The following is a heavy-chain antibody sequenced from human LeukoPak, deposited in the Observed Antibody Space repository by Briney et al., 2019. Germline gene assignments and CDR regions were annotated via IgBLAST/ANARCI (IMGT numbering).Heavy chain of an antibody. CDR3: ARDLGTTGWHTFDY. Sequence: SQTLSLTCDVSGDSVSSKNGAWNWIRQSPSRGLVWLGRTYYRSKWYNDYAESMEGRMTISQDTTKNKYSLHLRSVTPDATAVYYFARDLGTTGWHTFDYWGQGTLVTVSS. CDR2: TYYRSKWYN. V-gene: IGHV6-1*01. CDR1: GDSVSSKNGA. J-gene: IGHJ4*02. D-gene: IGHD6-19*01.